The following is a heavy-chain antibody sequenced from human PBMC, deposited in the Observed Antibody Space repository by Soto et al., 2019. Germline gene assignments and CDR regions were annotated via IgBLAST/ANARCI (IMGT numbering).Heavy chain of an antibody. J-gene: IGHJ3*02. CDR1: GFTFSSYG. CDR2: ISYDGSNK. Sequence: GGSLRLSCAASGFTFSSYGMHWVRQAPGKGLEWVAVISYDGSNKYYADSVKGRFTISRDNSKNTLYLQMNSLRAEDTAVYYCAKAPAGAFDIWGQGTMVTVSS. CDR3: AKAPAGAFDI. V-gene: IGHV3-30*18.